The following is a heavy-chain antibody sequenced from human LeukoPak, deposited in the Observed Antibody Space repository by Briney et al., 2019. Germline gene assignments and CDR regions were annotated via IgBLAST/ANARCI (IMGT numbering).Heavy chain of an antibody. CDR3: ARDRTLLRYFDWSHFDY. J-gene: IGHJ4*02. V-gene: IGHV3-48*01. CDR2: IGSSSSTI. Sequence: PGRSLRLSCAASGFTFSSYSMNWVRQAPGKGLEWVSYIGSSSSTIYYADSVKGRFTISRDNAKNSLHLQMNSLRAEDTAVYYCARDRTLLRYFDWSHFDYWGQGTLVTVSS. D-gene: IGHD3-9*01. CDR1: GFTFSSYS.